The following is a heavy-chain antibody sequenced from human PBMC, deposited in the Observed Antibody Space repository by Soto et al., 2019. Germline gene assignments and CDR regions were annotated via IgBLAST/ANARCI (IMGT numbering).Heavy chain of an antibody. J-gene: IGHJ3*02. D-gene: IGHD3-10*01. Sequence: PSETLSLTCTVSGGSISSSSYYWSWIRQPPGKGLEWIGYMYHSGSTYYNPSLKSRVTISVDTSKNQFSLKLSSVTAADTAVYYCARVWGGAFDIWGQGTMVTVSS. V-gene: IGHV4-61*01. CDR1: GGSISSSSYY. CDR2: MYHSGST. CDR3: ARVWGGAFDI.